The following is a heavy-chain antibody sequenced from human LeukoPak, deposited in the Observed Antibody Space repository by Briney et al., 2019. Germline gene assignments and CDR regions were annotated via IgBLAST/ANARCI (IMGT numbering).Heavy chain of an antibody. Sequence: GGSLRLSCAASGFTFSSYAMHWVRQAPGKGLEWVAVISYDGSNKYYADSVKGRFTISRDNSKNTLYLQMNSLRAEDTAVYYCARDQFPSNYYDSSGHVDYWGQGTLVTVSS. CDR3: ARDQFPSNYYDSSGHVDY. J-gene: IGHJ4*02. V-gene: IGHV3-30-3*01. CDR2: ISYDGSNK. CDR1: GFTFSSYA. D-gene: IGHD3-22*01.